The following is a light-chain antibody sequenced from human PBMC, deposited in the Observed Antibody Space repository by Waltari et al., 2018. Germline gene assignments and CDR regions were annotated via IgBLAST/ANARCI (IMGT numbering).Light chain of an antibody. CDR1: QSVSNS. Sequence: EVVLTQSPATLSLSPGERATLSCRASQSVSNSLAWYRQKPGQAPSPLIYDASTRAAGIPDRFSGSVSGTDFTLTIISLEPEDFAVYYCQLRTGWPMTFGQGTRLEIK. J-gene: IGKJ5*01. CDR2: DAS. CDR3: QLRTGWPMT. V-gene: IGKV3-11*01.